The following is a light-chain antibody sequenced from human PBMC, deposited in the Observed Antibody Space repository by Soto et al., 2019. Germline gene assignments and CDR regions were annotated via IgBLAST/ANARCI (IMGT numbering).Light chain of an antibody. J-gene: IGKJ2*02. CDR2: DAS. Sequence: DIQMTQSPSTLSGSVGDRVAITCRASQTISSWLAWYQQKPGKAPKLLIYDASTLESGVPSRFSGSGSHTEFTLTISSLQPDDFATYYCQQYDTYDYKSTFGQGTKVDIK. CDR3: QQYDTYDYKST. V-gene: IGKV1-5*01. CDR1: QTISSW.